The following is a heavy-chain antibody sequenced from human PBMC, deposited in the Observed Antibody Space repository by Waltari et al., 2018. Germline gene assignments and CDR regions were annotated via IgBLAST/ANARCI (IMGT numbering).Heavy chain of an antibody. Sequence: QVQLPESGPGLVTPSEPLSITCAVYGYSIRRGYYWVWIRQPPVKGLEWIGSIYHSGSTYYNPSRKSRVTISVDTSKNQFSLKLSSVTAADTAVYYCARLAAGDWFEPWGQGTLVTVSS. V-gene: IGHV4-38-2*01. CDR3: ARLAAGDWFEP. CDR2: IYHSGST. J-gene: IGHJ5*02. CDR1: GYSIRRGYY. D-gene: IGHD6-25*01.